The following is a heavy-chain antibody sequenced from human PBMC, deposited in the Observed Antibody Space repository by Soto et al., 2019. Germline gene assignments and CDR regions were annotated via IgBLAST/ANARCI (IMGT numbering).Heavy chain of an antibody. CDR3: AKDLVVPSGGNYFDY. J-gene: IGHJ4*02. CDR1: GFTFSSYA. CDR2: ISGSGGST. D-gene: IGHD3-22*01. V-gene: IGHV3-23*01. Sequence: GGSLRLSCAASGFTFSSYAMSWVRQAPGKGLEWVSAISGSGGSTYYADSVKGRFTISRDNSKNTLYLQMNSLRAEDTAVYYCAKDLVVPSGGNYFDYWGQGTLVTVSS.